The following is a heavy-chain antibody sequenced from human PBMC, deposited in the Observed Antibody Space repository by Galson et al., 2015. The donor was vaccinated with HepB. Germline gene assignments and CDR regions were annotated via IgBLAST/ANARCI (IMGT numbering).Heavy chain of an antibody. CDR3: ASPAGGLLWFRELAAFDI. CDR1: GYTFTGYY. D-gene: IGHD3-10*01. CDR2: INPNSGGT. V-gene: IGHV1-2*06. Sequence: SVKVSCKASGYTFTGYYMHWVRQAPGQGLEWMGRINPNSGGTNYAQKFQGRVTMTRDTSISTAYMELSRLRSDDTAVYYCASPAGGLLWFRELAAFDIWGQGTMVTVSS. J-gene: IGHJ3*02.